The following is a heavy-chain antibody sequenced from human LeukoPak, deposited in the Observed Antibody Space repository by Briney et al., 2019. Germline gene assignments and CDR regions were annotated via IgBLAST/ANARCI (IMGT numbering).Heavy chain of an antibody. CDR2: ITGSGVGT. CDR1: GFTFANSA. D-gene: IGHD3-22*01. CDR3: AKVMGPHYFDTSGSSRAFDF. J-gene: IGHJ4*02. V-gene: IGHV3-23*01. Sequence: GSLRLSCAASGFTFANSAMSWVRQPRGKGLECVSAITGSGVGTYYAASVKGRFTISRDNFSNTLYLQMVSLRAEDTAVYYCAKVMGPHYFDTSGSSRAFDFWGQGTLVTVSP.